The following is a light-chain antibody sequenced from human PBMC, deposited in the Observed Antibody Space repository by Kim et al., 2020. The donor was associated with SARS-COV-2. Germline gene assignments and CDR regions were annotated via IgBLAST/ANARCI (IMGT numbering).Light chain of an antibody. Sequence: GNTVTISCTRTSGNMAESYVQWYQPRPGRGPTIVIYEDSERPSGVPDRFSGYIDTSSGSASLTISGLKTEDEADYYCQSYDISNVIFGGGTQLTVL. V-gene: IGLV6-57*03. CDR2: EDS. J-gene: IGLJ2*01. CDR1: SGNMAESY. CDR3: QSYDISNVI.